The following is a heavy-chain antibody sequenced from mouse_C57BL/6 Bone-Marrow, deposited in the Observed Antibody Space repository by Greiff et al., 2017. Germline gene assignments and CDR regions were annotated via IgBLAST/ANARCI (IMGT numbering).Heavy chain of an antibody. CDR1: GYTFTSYT. CDR3: ARAVGYFDV. Sequence: QVQLQQSGAELARPGASVTMSCKASGYTFTSYTMHWVKQRPGQGLEWIGYINPSSGYTKYNQKFKDKATLTADKSSSTAYMQLSSLTSEDAAVYYCARAVGYFDVWGTGTTVTVSS. V-gene: IGHV1-4*01. CDR2: INPSSGYT. J-gene: IGHJ1*03. D-gene: IGHD1-1*01.